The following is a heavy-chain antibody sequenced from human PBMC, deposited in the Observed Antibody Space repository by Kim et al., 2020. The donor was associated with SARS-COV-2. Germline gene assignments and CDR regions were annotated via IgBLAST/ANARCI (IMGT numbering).Heavy chain of an antibody. J-gene: IGHJ3*02. D-gene: IGHD2-2*01. V-gene: IGHV1-3*01. Sequence: KYSQKFQGRVTITRDTSASTAYMELSSLRSEDTAVYYCARGYQIRAFDIWGQGTMVTVSS. CDR3: ARGYQIRAFDI.